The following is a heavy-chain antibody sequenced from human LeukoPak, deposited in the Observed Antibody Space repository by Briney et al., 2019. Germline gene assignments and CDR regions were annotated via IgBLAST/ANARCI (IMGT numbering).Heavy chain of an antibody. Sequence: SETLSLTCTVSGGSISNYYWSWIRQPAGKGLEWIGRISASGNTNYNPSLRSRVTMSVDTSMNLFALKLSSVTAADTAVYYCARQGVATAIDYWGQGTLVTVSS. V-gene: IGHV4-4*07. CDR1: GGSISNYY. CDR2: ISASGNT. CDR3: ARQGVATAIDY. J-gene: IGHJ4*02. D-gene: IGHD2-21*02.